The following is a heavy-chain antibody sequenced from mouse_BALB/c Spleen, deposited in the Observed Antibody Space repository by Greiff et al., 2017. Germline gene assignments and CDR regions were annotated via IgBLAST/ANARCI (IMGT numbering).Heavy chain of an antibody. D-gene: IGHD2-3*01. Sequence: EVQGVESGPGLVKPSQSLSLTCTVTGYSITSDYAWNWIRQFPGNKLEWMGYISYSGSTSYNPSLKSRISITRDTSKNQFFLQLNSVTTEDTATYYCARSDDGYYPFAYWGQGTLVTVSA. V-gene: IGHV3-2*02. CDR3: ARSDDGYYPFAY. CDR1: GYSITSDYA. CDR2: ISYSGST. J-gene: IGHJ3*01.